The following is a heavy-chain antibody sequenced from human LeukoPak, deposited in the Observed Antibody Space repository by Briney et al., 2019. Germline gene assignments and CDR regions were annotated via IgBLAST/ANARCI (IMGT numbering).Heavy chain of an antibody. CDR3: ARDGSRVFDFWSGFPPGDWFDP. D-gene: IGHD3-3*01. V-gene: IGHV3-74*01. CDR1: GFTFSSYW. Sequence: GGSLRLSCAASGFTFSSYWMHWVRQAPGKGLVWVSRINSDGSSTSYADSVKGRFTISRGNAKNTLYLQMNSLRAEDTAVYYCARDGSRVFDFWSGFPPGDWFDPWGQGTLVTVSS. J-gene: IGHJ5*02. CDR2: INSDGSST.